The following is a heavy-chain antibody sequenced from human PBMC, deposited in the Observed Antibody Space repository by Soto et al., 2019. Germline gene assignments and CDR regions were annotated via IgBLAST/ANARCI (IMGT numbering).Heavy chain of an antibody. CDR1: GFTFSSYG. CDR3: AKEKWTKNRYYFDY. CDR2: ISYDGSNK. V-gene: IGHV3-30*18. Sequence: HPGGSLRLSCAASGFTFSSYGMHWVRQAPGKGLEWVAVISYDGSNKYYADSVKGRFTISRDNSKNTLYLQMNSLRAEDTAVYYCAKEKWTKNRYYFDYWGQGTLVTVS. J-gene: IGHJ4*02. D-gene: IGHD1-26*01.